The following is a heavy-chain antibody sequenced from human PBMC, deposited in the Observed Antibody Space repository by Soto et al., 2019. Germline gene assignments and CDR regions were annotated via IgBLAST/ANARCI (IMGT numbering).Heavy chain of an antibody. V-gene: IGHV4-31*03. J-gene: IGHJ3*02. CDR2: IYYSGGT. CDR1: GGSISSGGSY. CDR3: AASTTAADDAFDI. D-gene: IGHD6-13*01. Sequence: QVQLQESGPGLVKPSQTLSLTCTVSGGSISSGGSYWSWIRQHPGKGLEWIGYIYYSGGTFYNPSLKSRVTISVDTSKNQFSLKLGSVTAADTAVYYCAASTTAADDAFDIWGQGTLVTVSS.